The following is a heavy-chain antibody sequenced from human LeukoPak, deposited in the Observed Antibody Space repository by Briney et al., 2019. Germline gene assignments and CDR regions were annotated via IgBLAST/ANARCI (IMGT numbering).Heavy chain of an antibody. J-gene: IGHJ3*02. D-gene: IGHD2-2*02. CDR2: ISWNSGSI. CDR3: AKDTCSSTSCYTTAFDI. CDR1: GFTFDDYA. V-gene: IGHV3-9*03. Sequence: GGSLRLSCAASGFTFDDYAMHCVRQAPGKGLEWVSGISWNSGSIGYADSVKGRFTISRDNAKNSLYLQMNSLRAEDMALYYCAKDTCSSTSCYTTAFDIWGQGTMVTVSS.